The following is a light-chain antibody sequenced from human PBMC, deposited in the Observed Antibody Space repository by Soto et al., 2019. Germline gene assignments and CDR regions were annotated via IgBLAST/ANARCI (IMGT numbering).Light chain of an antibody. V-gene: IGKV1-9*01. Sequence: DIPLTQSPSFLSASVGDRVTITCRARQGISSYLAWYQQKPGKAPKLLIYAASTLQSGAPSRFSGSGSGSEFTLTNSTLHPEDFATSDGLQLNSYPLPLGPGAKVDI. CDR3: LQLNSYPLP. CDR1: QGISSY. J-gene: IGKJ3*01. CDR2: AAS.